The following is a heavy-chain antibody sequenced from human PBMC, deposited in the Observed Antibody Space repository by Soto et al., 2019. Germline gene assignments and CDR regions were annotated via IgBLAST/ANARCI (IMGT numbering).Heavy chain of an antibody. Sequence: GGSLILSCAASGFTFSSYWMHWVRQAPGKGLVWVSRINSDGSSTSYADSVKGRFTISRDNAKNTLYLQMNSLRAEDTAVYYCARDQYCISTSCPPPNFDYWGQGTLVTVSS. D-gene: IGHD2-2*01. V-gene: IGHV3-74*01. CDR1: GFTFSSYW. CDR3: ARDQYCISTSCPPPNFDY. J-gene: IGHJ4*02. CDR2: INSDGSST.